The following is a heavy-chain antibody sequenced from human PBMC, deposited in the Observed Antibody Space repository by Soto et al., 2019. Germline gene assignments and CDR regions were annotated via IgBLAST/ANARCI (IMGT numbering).Heavy chain of an antibody. CDR1: GFTFSSYA. J-gene: IGHJ4*02. CDR2: ISGSGGST. Sequence: GGSLRLSCAASGFTFSSYAMSWVRQAPGKGLEWVSAISGSGGSTYYADSVKGRFTISRDNSKNTLYLQMNSLRAEDTAVYYCAKFNWNIVVVPAAYFDYWGQGTLVTVSS. D-gene: IGHD2-2*01. V-gene: IGHV3-23*01. CDR3: AKFNWNIVVVPAAYFDY.